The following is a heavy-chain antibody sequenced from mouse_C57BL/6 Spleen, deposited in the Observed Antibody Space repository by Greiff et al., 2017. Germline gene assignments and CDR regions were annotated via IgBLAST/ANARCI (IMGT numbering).Heavy chain of an antibody. D-gene: IGHD1-1*01. CDR2: IYPGDGDT. Sequence: VQLVESGPELVKPGASVKISCKASGYAFSSSWMNWVKQRPGKGLEWIGRIYPGDGDTNYNGKFKGKATLTADKSSSTAYMQLSSLTSEDSAVYFCARRGVRWYYFDYWGQGTTLTVSS. V-gene: IGHV1-82*01. CDR3: ARRGVRWYYFDY. J-gene: IGHJ2*01. CDR1: GYAFSSSW.